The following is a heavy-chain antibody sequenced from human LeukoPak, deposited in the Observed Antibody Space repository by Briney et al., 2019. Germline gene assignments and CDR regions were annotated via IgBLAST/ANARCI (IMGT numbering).Heavy chain of an antibody. CDR2: ISGSGGST. CDR1: GFTFSSYA. V-gene: IGHV3-23*01. D-gene: IGHD3-3*01. J-gene: IGHJ4*02. CDR3: ARPPSITIFGVATGYFDY. Sequence: GGSLRLSCAASGFTFSSYAMSWVRQAPGKGLEWVSAISGSGGSTYYADSVKGRFTISRDNSKNTLYLQMNSLRAEDTAVYYCARPPSITIFGVATGYFDYWGQGTLVTVSS.